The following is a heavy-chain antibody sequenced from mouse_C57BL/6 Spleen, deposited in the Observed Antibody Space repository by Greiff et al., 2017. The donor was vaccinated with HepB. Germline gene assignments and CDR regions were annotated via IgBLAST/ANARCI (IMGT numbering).Heavy chain of an antibody. CDR1: GYTFTDYY. V-gene: IGHV1-77*01. D-gene: IGHD2-4*01. CDR2: IGPGSGST. J-gene: IGHJ2*01. Sequence: VQLQQSGAELVKPGASVKISCKASGYTFTDYYINWVKQRPGQGLEWIGKIGPGSGSTYYNEKFKGKATLTADKSSSTAYMQLSSLTSEDSAVYFCARGIYYDYDEGPFFDYWGQGTTLTVSS. CDR3: ARGIYYDYDEGPFFDY.